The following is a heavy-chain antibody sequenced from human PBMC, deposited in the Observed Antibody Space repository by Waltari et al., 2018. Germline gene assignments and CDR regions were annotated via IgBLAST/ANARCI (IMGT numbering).Heavy chain of an antibody. CDR2: IYYSGST. CDR3: ARNWLWSGYPIYYYYYYGMDV. D-gene: IGHD3-3*01. J-gene: IGHJ6*02. V-gene: IGHV4-59*01. CDR1: GGSISSTS. Sequence: QVKLQESGPGLVKPSGPLSLTCTVPGGSISSTSWSWIGQPPGKGRGWIGYIYYSGSTNYNPSLKSRVTISVDTSKNQFSLKLSSVTAADTAVYYCARNWLWSGYPIYYYYYYGMDVWGQGTTVTVSS.